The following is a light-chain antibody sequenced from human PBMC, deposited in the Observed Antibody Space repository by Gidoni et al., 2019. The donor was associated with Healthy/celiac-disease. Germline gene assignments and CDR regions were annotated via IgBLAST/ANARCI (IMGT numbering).Light chain of an antibody. V-gene: IGLV1-47*02. Sequence: QSVLTQPPSASGPPGQRVTISCSGSSSNIGSNYVYWYQQLPGTAPKLLIYSNTQRPSGVPDRFSGSKSGTSASLAISGLRSEDEADYYCAAWDDSLSGLWVFGGGTKLTVL. CDR2: SNT. J-gene: IGLJ3*02. CDR3: AAWDDSLSGLWV. CDR1: SSNIGSNY.